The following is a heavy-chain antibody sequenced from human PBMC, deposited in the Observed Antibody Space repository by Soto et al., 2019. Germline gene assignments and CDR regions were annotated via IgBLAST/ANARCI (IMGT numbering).Heavy chain of an antibody. CDR3: ARDGNYDSSGYYFGLLPYYYYGMDL. CDR1: GYTFTHFY. J-gene: IGHJ6*02. Sequence: GAPVKVSRKASGYTFTHFYITWVRQAPGQGLEWMGAISPHNFNTNYAQKFRGRVTLTTEKSTNTAYMHLRSLTSDDTAVYYCARDGNYDSSGYYFGLLPYYYYGMDLWGQGTTVTVSS. CDR2: ISPHNFNT. D-gene: IGHD3-22*01. V-gene: IGHV1-18*01.